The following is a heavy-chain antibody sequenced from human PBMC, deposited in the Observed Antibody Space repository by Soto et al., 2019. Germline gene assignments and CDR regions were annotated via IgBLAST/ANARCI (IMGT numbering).Heavy chain of an antibody. CDR1: GFTFSNYA. J-gene: IGHJ5*02. Sequence: EVQLLESGGGLVQPGGSLRLSCAASGFTFSNYAMTWVRQAPGKGLAWVSGISGSGSSIYYADSVKGRFTISRDNSKNTLYLQMNSLRAEDTTVYYCAKGGDSSSWKNWFDPWSQGTLVTVSS. V-gene: IGHV3-23*01. CDR2: ISGSGSSI. CDR3: AKGGDSSSWKNWFDP. D-gene: IGHD6-13*01.